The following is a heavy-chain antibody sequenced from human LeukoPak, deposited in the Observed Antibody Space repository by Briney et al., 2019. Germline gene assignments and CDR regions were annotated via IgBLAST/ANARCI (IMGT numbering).Heavy chain of an antibody. CDR2: IRYDGSNK. V-gene: IGHV3-30*02. J-gene: IGHJ4*02. CDR3: AYYSGYDLEPLDY. D-gene: IGHD5-12*01. Sequence: GGSLRLSCAASGFTFSSYGMHWVRQAPGKGLEWVAFIRYDGSNKYYADSVKGRFTISRDNSKNTLYLQMNSLRAEDMAVYYCAYYSGYDLEPLDYWGQGTLVTVSS. CDR1: GFTFSSYG.